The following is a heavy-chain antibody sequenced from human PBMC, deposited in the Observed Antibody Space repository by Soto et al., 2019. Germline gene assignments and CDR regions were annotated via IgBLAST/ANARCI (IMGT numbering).Heavy chain of an antibody. J-gene: IGHJ6*02. Sequence: PGGSLRLSCAASGFTFSGSAMHWVRQASGKGLEWVGRIRSKANSYATAYAASVKGRFTISRDDSKNTAYLQMNSLKTEDTAVYYCTRGLREVVVAATRTYYYGMDVWGQGTTVTVSS. CDR1: GFTFSGSA. D-gene: IGHD2-15*01. CDR2: IRSKANSYAT. V-gene: IGHV3-73*01. CDR3: TRGLREVVVAATRTYYYGMDV.